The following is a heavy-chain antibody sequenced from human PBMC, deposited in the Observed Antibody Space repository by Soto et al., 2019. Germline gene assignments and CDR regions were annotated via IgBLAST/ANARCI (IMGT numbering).Heavy chain of an antibody. Sequence: QVQLVQSGAEVKKPGSSVKVSCKASGGTFSSYTISWVRQAPGQGLEWMGRIIPILGIATYAQKFQGRVTITADNSTSTAYMELSSLRSEDTAVYYCARDRYYYYGMDVWGQGTTVTVSS. V-gene: IGHV1-69*08. CDR3: ARDRYYYYGMDV. CDR1: GGTFSSYT. J-gene: IGHJ6*02. CDR2: IIPILGIA.